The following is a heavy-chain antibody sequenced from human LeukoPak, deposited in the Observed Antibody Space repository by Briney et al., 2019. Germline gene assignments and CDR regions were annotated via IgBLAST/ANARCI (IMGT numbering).Heavy chain of an antibody. CDR1: GGSSSGFY. J-gene: IGHJ6*02. CDR2: INHSVRT. D-gene: IGHD3-9*01. CDR3: ARNYGDILTGYSRTYGMDV. Sequence: PSETLSPTCAVYGGSSSGFYTGWIRPPPGKGLEWVGEINHSVRTTNNPSIKSRVTISVDTSKNQFSLKLSSVTAADTAVYYCARNYGDILTGYSRTYGMDVWGQGTTVTASS. V-gene: IGHV4-34*01.